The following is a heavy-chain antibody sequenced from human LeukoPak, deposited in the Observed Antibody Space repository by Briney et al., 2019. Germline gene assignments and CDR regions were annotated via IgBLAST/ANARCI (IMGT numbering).Heavy chain of an antibody. D-gene: IGHD1-14*01. CDR3: AREVMDNLRFDY. CDR2: INPSGGDT. Sequence: ASVKVSCKASGYTFTSYYMHWVRQAPGPGLEWMGIINPSGGDTSYAQKFQGRLTMTRDTSTNTVYMKLTSLRSEDTAVYYCAREVMDNLRFDYWGQGTLVTVSS. CDR1: GYTFTSYY. V-gene: IGHV1-46*01. J-gene: IGHJ4*02.